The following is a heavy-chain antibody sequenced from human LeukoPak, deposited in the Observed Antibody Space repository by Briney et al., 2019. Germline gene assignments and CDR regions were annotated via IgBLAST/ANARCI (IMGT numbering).Heavy chain of an antibody. Sequence: GGSLRLSCAASGFTFSSYSMNWVRQAPGKGLEWVLYISSSSSTIYYADSVKGRFTISRDNSKNTLYLQMNSLRAEDTAVYYCANSPRYDYVWGSYRYGAFDIWGQGTMVTVSS. CDR3: ANSPRYDYVWGSYRYGAFDI. J-gene: IGHJ3*02. CDR2: ISSSSSTI. CDR1: GFTFSSYS. D-gene: IGHD3-16*02. V-gene: IGHV3-48*01.